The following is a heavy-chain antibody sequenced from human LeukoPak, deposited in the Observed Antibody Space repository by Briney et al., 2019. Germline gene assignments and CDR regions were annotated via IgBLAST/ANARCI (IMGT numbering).Heavy chain of an antibody. CDR2: IYGGDNI. V-gene: IGHV3-66*04. CDR1: GFTVSSNY. Sequence: GGSLRLSCAASGFTVSSNYMSWVRQAPGKGLEWVSMIYGGDNIYYTDSVKGRFTISRDNSKNTLDLQMNSLRVEDTAVYYCARRGHGYGSPFDYWGQGTLVTVSS. J-gene: IGHJ4*02. CDR3: ARRGHGYGSPFDY. D-gene: IGHD5-18*01.